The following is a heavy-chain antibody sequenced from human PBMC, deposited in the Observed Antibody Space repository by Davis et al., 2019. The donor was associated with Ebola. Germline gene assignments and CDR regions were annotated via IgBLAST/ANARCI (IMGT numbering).Heavy chain of an antibody. CDR3: AREGGYLMDV. J-gene: IGHJ6*03. D-gene: IGHD5-12*01. CDR1: GGSISSYY. CDR2: IYYSGST. Sequence: PGGSLRLSCTVSGGSISSYYWSWIRQPPGKGLEWIGYIYYSGSTNYNPSLKSRVTISVDTSKNQFSLKLSSVTAADTAVYYCAREGGYLMDVWGKGTTVTVSS. V-gene: IGHV4-59*01.